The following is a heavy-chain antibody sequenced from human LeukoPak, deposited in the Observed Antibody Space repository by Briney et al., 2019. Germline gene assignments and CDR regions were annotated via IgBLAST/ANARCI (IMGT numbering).Heavy chain of an antibody. Sequence: SETLSLTCTVSGDPFNSYYWSWIRQPAGKGLEWIGLIYNSGSTNYNPSLKSRVTMSVDASKNQFSLKLSSVTAADTAVYYCARDFDSWGQGTLVTVSS. CDR1: GDPFNSYY. CDR2: IYNSGST. V-gene: IGHV4-4*07. J-gene: IGHJ4*02. CDR3: ARDFDS.